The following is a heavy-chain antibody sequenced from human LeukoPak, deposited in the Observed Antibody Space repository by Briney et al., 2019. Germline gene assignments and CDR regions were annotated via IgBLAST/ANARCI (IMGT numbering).Heavy chain of an antibody. CDR1: GGSISSGGYY. V-gene: IGHV4-61*08. J-gene: IGHJ6*02. CDR3: ARAAGMVTAIPYYYYYSMDV. D-gene: IGHD2-21*02. CDR2: IYYSGST. Sequence: PSETLSLTCTVSGGSISSGGYYWSWIRQHPGKGLEWIGYIYYSGSTNYNPSLKSRVTMSVDTSKNQFSLKLSSVTAADTAVYYCARAAGMVTAIPYYYYYSMDVWGQGTTVTVSS.